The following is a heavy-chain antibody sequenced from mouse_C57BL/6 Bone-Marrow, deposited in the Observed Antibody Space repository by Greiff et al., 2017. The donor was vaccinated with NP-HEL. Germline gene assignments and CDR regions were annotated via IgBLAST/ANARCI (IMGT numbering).Heavy chain of an antibody. Sequence: EVQRVESGGGLVQPGGSLSLSCAASGFNFTDYYMSWVRQPPGKALEWLGFIRNKATGYTKEDSASVKGRLTISRDNSESILYLQMNALRAEDSAKYYCSRYAEENGAYYFDYWGQGTTLTVSS. CDR3: SRYAEENGAYYFDY. CDR1: GFNFTDYY. J-gene: IGHJ2*01. V-gene: IGHV7-3*01. CDR2: IRNKATGYTK.